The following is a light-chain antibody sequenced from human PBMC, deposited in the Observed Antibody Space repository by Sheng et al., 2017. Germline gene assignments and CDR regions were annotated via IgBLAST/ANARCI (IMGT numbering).Light chain of an antibody. Sequence: DIQMTQFPSSLSASVGDRITITCRTNQSIAMYLNWYQHKPGKAPNLLMYLASRLQSGVPSRFSGSGSGTDFALTISSLQPEDFATYYCQQTYTSFNFGPGTKVDI. CDR3: QQTYTSFN. V-gene: IGKV1-39*01. J-gene: IGKJ3*01. CDR2: LAS. CDR1: QSIAMY.